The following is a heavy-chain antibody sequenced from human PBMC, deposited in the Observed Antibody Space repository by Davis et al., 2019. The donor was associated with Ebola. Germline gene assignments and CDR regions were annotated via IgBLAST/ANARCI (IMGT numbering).Heavy chain of an antibody. Sequence: AASVKVSCKASGYTFTSYYMHWVRQAPGQGLEWMGVINPSGGGTTYAQKFQGRVTMTWDTSTSTVYMNLSSLRSEDTAVYYCARDRCSSCYAGAMDVWGKGTTVTVSS. CDR3: ARDRCSSCYAGAMDV. V-gene: IGHV1-46*01. J-gene: IGHJ6*04. CDR1: GYTFTSYY. CDR2: INPSGGGT. D-gene: IGHD2-2*01.